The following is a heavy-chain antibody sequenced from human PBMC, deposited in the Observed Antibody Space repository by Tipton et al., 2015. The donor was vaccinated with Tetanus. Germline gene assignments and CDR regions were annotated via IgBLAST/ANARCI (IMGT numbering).Heavy chain of an antibody. CDR1: GGSISSGGYY. CDR2: IYYSGGT. V-gene: IGHV4-31*03. CDR3: ARDRLGDYYDSKGAFDI. J-gene: IGHJ3*02. Sequence: TLSLTCTVSGGSISSGGYYWSWIRQHPGKGLEWIGYIYYSGGTYYNPSLKSRVTISVDTSKNQFSLKLSSVTAADTAVYYCARDRLGDYYDSKGAFDIWGQGTMVTVSS. D-gene: IGHD3-22*01.